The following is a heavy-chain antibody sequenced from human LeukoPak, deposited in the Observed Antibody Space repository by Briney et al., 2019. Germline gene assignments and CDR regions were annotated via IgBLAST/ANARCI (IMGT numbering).Heavy chain of an antibody. J-gene: IGHJ5*02. D-gene: IGHD5-18*01. CDR2: MYYSGST. V-gene: IGHV4-61*01. CDR1: GGSISSGSYY. CDR3: ARVGGTTMVNNWFDP. Sequence: SETLSLTCTVSGGSISSGSYYWSWIRQAPGKGLEWIGYMYYSGSTNYNPSLRSRVSISLDMSKNQFSLKMNSVTAADTAVYYCARVGGTTMVNNWFDPWGPGTLVTVSS.